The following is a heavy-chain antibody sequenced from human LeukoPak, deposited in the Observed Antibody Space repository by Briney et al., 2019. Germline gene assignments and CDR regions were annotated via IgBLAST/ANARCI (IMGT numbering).Heavy chain of an antibody. V-gene: IGHV3-30*04. D-gene: IGHD3-3*01. CDR1: GFTFSSYA. J-gene: IGHJ4*02. CDR2: ISYDGSNK. CDR3: ARESLRDHPGLEN. Sequence: GGSLRLSCAASGFTFSSYAMHWVRQAPGKGLEWVAVISYDGSNKYYADSVKGRFTISRDNSKNTLYLQMNSLRAEDTAVYYCARESLRDHPGLENWGQGTLVAVSS.